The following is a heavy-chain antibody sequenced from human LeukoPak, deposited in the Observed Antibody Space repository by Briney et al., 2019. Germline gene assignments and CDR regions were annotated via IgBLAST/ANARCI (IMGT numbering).Heavy chain of an antibody. Sequence: SETLSLTCTVSGGSISSYYWSWIRQPAGKGLEWIGRIYTSGSTDYNPSLKSRVTMSVDTSKNQFSLKLSSVTAADTAVYYCASSSSWNAEYFQHWGQGTLVTVSS. CDR3: ASSSSWNAEYFQH. D-gene: IGHD6-13*01. CDR1: GGSISSYY. V-gene: IGHV4-4*07. J-gene: IGHJ1*01. CDR2: IYTSGST.